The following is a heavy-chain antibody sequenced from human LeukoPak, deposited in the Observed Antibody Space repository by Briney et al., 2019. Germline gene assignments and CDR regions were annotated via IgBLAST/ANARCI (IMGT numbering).Heavy chain of an antibody. J-gene: IGHJ6*03. CDR1: GFTFSSYG. V-gene: IGHV3-30*02. Sequence: PGGSLRLSCAASGFTFSSYGMHWVRQAPGKGLEWVAFIRYDGSNKYYADSVKGRFTISRDNSKNTLYLQMNSLRAEGTAVYYCAKTYCSSTSCSGNYYYYMDVWGKGTTVTVSS. D-gene: IGHD2-2*01. CDR3: AKTYCSSTSCSGNYYYYMDV. CDR2: IRYDGSNK.